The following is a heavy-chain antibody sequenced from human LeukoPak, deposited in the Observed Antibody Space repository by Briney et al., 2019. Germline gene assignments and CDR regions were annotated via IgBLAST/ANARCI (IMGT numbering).Heavy chain of an antibody. CDR1: GYTFTSYY. D-gene: IGHD3-3*01. CDR3: ARGTKYDFWSGYSESFDY. J-gene: IGHJ4*02. Sequence: ASVKVSCGASGYTFTSYYTHWVRQAPGQGLEWMGIINPSGGSTSYAQKFQGRVTMTRDTSTSTVYMELSSLRSEDTAVYYCARGTKYDFWSGYSESFDYWGQGALVTVSS. V-gene: IGHV1-46*01. CDR2: INPSGGST.